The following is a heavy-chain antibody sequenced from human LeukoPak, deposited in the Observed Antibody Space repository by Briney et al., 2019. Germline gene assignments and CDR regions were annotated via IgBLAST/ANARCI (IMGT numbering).Heavy chain of an antibody. CDR2: IIPIFGTA. CDR3: ASKTSAVAGTVGYYYYYMDV. CDR1: GGTFSSYA. Sequence: GASVKVSCKASGGTFSSYAISWVRQAPGQGLEWMGGIIPIFGTANYAQKFQGRVTITADKSTSTAYMELSSLRSEDTAVYYCASKTSAVAGTVGYYYYYMDVWGKGTTVTVSS. V-gene: IGHV1-69*06. J-gene: IGHJ6*03. D-gene: IGHD6-19*01.